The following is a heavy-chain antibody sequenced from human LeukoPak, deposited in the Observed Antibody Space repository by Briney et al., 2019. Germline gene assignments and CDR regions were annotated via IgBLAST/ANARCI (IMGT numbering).Heavy chain of an antibody. Sequence: SSETLSLTCTVTGGSFRTYYWSWIRQSPGKGLEWIGYLYYNGSPNYNPSLRSRVTMSIDTSKNQFSLKLSSVTAADTAVYYCARESRYSSSPYYYYGMDVWGQGTTVTVSS. CDR3: ARESRYSSSPYYYYGMDV. CDR1: GGSFRTYY. D-gene: IGHD6-6*01. CDR2: LYYNGSP. V-gene: IGHV4-59*01. J-gene: IGHJ6*02.